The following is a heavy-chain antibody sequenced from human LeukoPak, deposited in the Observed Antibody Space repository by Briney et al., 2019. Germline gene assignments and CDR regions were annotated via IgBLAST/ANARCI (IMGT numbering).Heavy chain of an antibody. CDR3: AKAGSGYNFGGFV. CDR1: RFTFSNYA. J-gene: IGHJ1*01. V-gene: IGHV3-23*01. Sequence: PGGSLRLSCAASRFTFSNYAMHWVRQAPGKGLEWVSTISGSGGSTYYADSVKGRFTISRDNSKNTLSLQMNSLRAEDTAVYYCAKAGSGYNFGGFVWGQGTLVTVSS. CDR2: ISGSGGST. D-gene: IGHD5-18*01.